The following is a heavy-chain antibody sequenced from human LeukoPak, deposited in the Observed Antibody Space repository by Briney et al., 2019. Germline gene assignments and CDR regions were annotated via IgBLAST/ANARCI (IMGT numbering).Heavy chain of an antibody. Sequence: SETLSLTCAVYNGFDSYYMTIVRQPPGKGLEWIGSIYYSGSTYYNPSLKSRVTISVDTSKNQFSLKLSSVTAADTAVYYCARVFGESLSLDYWGQGTLVTVSS. CDR1: NGFDSYY. D-gene: IGHD3-10*02. J-gene: IGHJ4*02. V-gene: IGHV4-39*01. CDR2: IYYSGST. CDR3: ARVFGESLSLDY.